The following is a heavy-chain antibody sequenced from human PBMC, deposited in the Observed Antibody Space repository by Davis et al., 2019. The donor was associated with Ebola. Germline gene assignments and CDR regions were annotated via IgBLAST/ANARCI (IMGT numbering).Heavy chain of an antibody. CDR3: ARDVGGALDY. V-gene: IGHV3-7*01. CDR1: AFTLGNYL. D-gene: IGHD3-16*01. CDR2: LKEDGSAK. J-gene: IGHJ4*02. Sequence: PGGSLRLSCVASAFTLGNYLIPCLRQPPGKGLEWVANLKEDGSAKNYVDSVRGRFTISRDNADNSFYLQMNSLRVEDASLYYCARDVGGALDYWGQGTVVAVSS.